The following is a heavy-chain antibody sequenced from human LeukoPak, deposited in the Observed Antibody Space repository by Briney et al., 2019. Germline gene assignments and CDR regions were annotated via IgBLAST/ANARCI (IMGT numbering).Heavy chain of an antibody. Sequence: SETLSLTCTVSGGSISSSSYYWGWIRQPPGKGLEWIGSMYSSGGTYYNPSLKSRVTISVDTSKNQFPLKLSSVTAADTAVYYCARSGSGYLRYYFDYWGQGTLVTVSS. V-gene: IGHV4-39*06. CDR1: GGSISSSSYY. CDR3: ARSGSGYLRYYFDY. J-gene: IGHJ4*02. D-gene: IGHD5-12*01. CDR2: MYSSGGT.